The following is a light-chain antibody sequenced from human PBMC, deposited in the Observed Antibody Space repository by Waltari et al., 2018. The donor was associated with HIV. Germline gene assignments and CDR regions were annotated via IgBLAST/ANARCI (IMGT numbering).Light chain of an antibody. CDR3: QQYDSGPRGIT. J-gene: IGKJ2*01. CDR2: EAA. CDR1: QSISAN. Sequence: EIVMTQSPPTLSVSPGQRVTLSCRASQSISANVAWYQQRHGQAPRLLIYEAATRPTGIPARFSGSGSGTEFTLTITNLQSEDFATYFCQQYDSGPRGITFGQGTMLEI. V-gene: IGKV3-15*01.